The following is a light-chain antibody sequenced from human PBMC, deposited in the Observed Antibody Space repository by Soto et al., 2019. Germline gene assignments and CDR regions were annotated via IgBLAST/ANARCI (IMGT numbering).Light chain of an antibody. J-gene: IGKJ2*01. CDR1: QSVSSSY. CDR2: GAS. CDR3: QQYNQWPPYT. Sequence: EIVLTQSPGTLSLSPGERATLSCRASQSVSSSYLAWYQQKPGQAPRLLIYGASSRATGIPDRFSGSGSGTEFTLTISSLQSEDFAVYYCQQYNQWPPYTFGQGTKVDI. V-gene: IGKV3-20*01.